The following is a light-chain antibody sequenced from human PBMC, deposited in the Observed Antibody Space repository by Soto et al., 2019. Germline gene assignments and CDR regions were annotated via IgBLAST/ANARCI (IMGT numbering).Light chain of an antibody. J-gene: IGKJ4*01. CDR1: QSVSNF. CDR3: QQRSNLLT. Sequence: EIVLTQSPSTLSLSPGERATLSCRASQSVSNFLAWYQQKPGQAPRLLIYDASNRATGIPARFSGSGSGTDFTLTISSLEPEDFAVYYCQQRSNLLTFGGGTKVEIK. V-gene: IGKV3-11*01. CDR2: DAS.